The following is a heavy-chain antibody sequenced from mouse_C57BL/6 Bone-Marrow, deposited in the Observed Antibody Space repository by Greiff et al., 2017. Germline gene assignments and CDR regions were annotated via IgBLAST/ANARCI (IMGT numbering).Heavy chain of an antibody. D-gene: IGHD1-1*01. V-gene: IGHV5-4*03. CDR1: GFTFSSYA. J-gene: IGHJ3*01. CDR2: ISDGGSYA. CDR3: ARVGYGRSWAY. Sequence: EVKLVESGGGLVKPGGSLKLSCAASGFTFSSYAMSWVRQTPEKRLEWVATISDGGSYAYYPDNVKGRFTISRDNAKNNLYLQMSHLKSEDTAMYYCARVGYGRSWAYWGQGTLVTVSA.